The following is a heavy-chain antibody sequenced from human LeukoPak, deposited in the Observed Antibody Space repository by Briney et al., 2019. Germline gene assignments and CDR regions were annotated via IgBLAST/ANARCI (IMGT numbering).Heavy chain of an antibody. CDR2: INSDGSST. Sequence: GGSLRLSCAASGFTFSSYWMHWVRQAPGKGLVWVSRINSDGSSTSYADSVKGRFTISRDNAKNTLYLQMNSLRAKDTAVYYCARDQNYDILTGWGQGTLVTVSS. CDR3: ARDQNYDILTG. J-gene: IGHJ4*02. CDR1: GFTFSSYW. D-gene: IGHD3-9*01. V-gene: IGHV3-74*01.